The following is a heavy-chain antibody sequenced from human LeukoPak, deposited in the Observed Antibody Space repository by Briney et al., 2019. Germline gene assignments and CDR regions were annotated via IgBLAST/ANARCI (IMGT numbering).Heavy chain of an antibody. D-gene: IGHD6-19*01. J-gene: IGHJ5*02. Sequence: GRSLRLSCAASGFTFSNYGMHWVRQAPGKGLEWVAVIWYDGSNKYYADSVKGRFTISRNNSKNTLYLQMNSLRAEDTAVYYCVRVAVAGNLNNWFDPWGQGTLVTVSS. CDR3: VRVAVAGNLNNWFDP. V-gene: IGHV3-33*01. CDR2: IWYDGSNK. CDR1: GFTFSNYG.